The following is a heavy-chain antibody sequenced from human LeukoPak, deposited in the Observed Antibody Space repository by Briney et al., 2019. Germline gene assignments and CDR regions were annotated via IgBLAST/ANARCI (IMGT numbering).Heavy chain of an antibody. Sequence: SRTLSLTCAISGGSVSSNSVTWNWIRQSPSRGLEWLGRTYYRSTWYNDYAVSVRGRITVNPDTSKNQFSLHLNSVTPEDTAVYYCARRLTQYDCFDPWGQGILVTVSS. CDR2: TYYRSTWYN. D-gene: IGHD2-2*01. CDR1: GGSVSSNSVT. J-gene: IGHJ5*02. V-gene: IGHV6-1*01. CDR3: ARRLTQYDCFDP.